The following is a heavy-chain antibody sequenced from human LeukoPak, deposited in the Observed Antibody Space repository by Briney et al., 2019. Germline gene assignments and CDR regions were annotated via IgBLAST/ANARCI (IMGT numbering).Heavy chain of an antibody. Sequence: SETLSLTCTVSGGSISSSSYYWSWIRQPPGKGLEWIGYIYYSGSTNYNPSLKSRVTISVDTSKNQFSLKLSSVTAADTAVYYCARAATDYSSSNWFDPWGQGTLVTVSS. CDR3: ARAATDYSSSNWFDP. CDR1: GGSISSSSYY. J-gene: IGHJ5*02. CDR2: IYYSGST. V-gene: IGHV4-61*01. D-gene: IGHD6-6*01.